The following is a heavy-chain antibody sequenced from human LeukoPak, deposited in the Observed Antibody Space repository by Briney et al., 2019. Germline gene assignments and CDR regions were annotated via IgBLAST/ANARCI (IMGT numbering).Heavy chain of an antibody. J-gene: IGHJ3*02. Sequence: PSQTLSLTCAVSGGSISSSNWWGWVRQPPGKGLEWIGEINHSGSTNYNPSLKSRVTISVDTSKNQFSLKLSSVTAADTAVYYCARALPIYGDYVGDAFDIWGQGTMVTVSS. D-gene: IGHD4-17*01. CDR3: ARALPIYGDYVGDAFDI. V-gene: IGHV4-4*02. CDR1: GGSISSSNW. CDR2: INHSGST.